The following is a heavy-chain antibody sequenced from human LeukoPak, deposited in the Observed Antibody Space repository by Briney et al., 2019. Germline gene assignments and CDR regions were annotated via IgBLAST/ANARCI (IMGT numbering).Heavy chain of an antibody. Sequence: PGGPPRLCCGAAGSTFSSLSRTWGHQAPGMGLQLLSYISFNSETTSYADSVKGRFTSSRDYAKNSLYLQMNSLRAEDTAVYYCGRVARGNYYHFDSWGQGTLVTVSS. CDR3: GRVARGNYYHFDS. CDR2: ISFNSETT. CDR1: GSTFSSLS. J-gene: IGHJ4*02. D-gene: IGHD1-26*01. V-gene: IGHV3-48*04.